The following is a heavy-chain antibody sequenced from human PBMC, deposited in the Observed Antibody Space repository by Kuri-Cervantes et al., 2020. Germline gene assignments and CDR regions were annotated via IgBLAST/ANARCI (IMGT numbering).Heavy chain of an antibody. Sequence: GESLQISCADSGFTFSGPAMHWVRQASGKGLEWVGRIRSKANSYATAYAASVKGSFTISRDNSKNTLYLQMNSLRAEDTAVYYCARTLGGYCSSTSCYLNDAFDIWGQGTMVTDSS. V-gene: IGHV3-73*01. D-gene: IGHD2-2*03. CDR3: ARTLGGYCSSTSCYLNDAFDI. CDR1: GFTFSGPA. CDR2: IRSKANSYAT. J-gene: IGHJ3*02.